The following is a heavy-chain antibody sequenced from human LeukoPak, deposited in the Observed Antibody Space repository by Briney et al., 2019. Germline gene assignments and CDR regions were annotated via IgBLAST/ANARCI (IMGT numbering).Heavy chain of an antibody. Sequence: EVQLVESGGGLVQPGGSLRLSCAASGFTVSSNYMSWVRQPAGKGLEWVSVLYSGGATFYADSVKGRFTISRDTSKNTLYLQMNDLRADDTAVYYCTKLKGWYGEGFFDYWGQGTLVTVSS. V-gene: IGHV3-66*04. CDR3: TKLKGWYGEGFFDY. J-gene: IGHJ4*02. CDR2: LYSGGAT. CDR1: GFTVSSNY. D-gene: IGHD6-19*01.